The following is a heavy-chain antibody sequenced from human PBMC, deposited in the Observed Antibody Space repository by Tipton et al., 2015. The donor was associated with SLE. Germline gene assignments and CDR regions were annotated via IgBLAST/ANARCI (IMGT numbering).Heavy chain of an antibody. V-gene: IGHV3-30*04. CDR3: AKVGLLSSFDY. CDR2: ISYDGSNK. CDR1: GFTFSGYA. J-gene: IGHJ4*02. D-gene: IGHD2-21*01. Sequence: RSLRLSCAASGFTFSGYAMHWVRQAPGKGLEWVAVISYDGSNKYYADSVKGRFTISRDNSKNTLYLQVNGLRAEDTAVYFCAKVGLLSSFDYWGQGTLVTVSS.